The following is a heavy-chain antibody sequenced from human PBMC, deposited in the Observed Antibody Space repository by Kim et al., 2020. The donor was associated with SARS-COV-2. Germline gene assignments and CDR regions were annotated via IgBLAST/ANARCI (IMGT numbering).Heavy chain of an antibody. J-gene: IGHJ5*02. D-gene: IGHD5-12*01. CDR3: AVVATIRGWFDP. Sequence: NYNPSLKSRVTISVDTSKNQFSLKLSSVTAADTAVYYCAVVATIRGWFDPWGQGTLVTVSS. V-gene: IGHV4-34*01.